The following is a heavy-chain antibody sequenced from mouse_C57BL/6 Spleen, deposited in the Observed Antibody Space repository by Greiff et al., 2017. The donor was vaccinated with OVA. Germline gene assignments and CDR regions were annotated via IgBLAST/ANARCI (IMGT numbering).Heavy chain of an antibody. CDR3: TAYYYGSSYFYFDY. V-gene: IGHV6-3*01. J-gene: IGHJ2*01. CDR2: IRLKSDNYAT. Sequence: EVKVEESGGGLVQPGGSMKLSCVASGFTFSNYWMNWVRQSPEKGLEWVAQIRLKSDNYATHYAESVKGRFTISRDDSKSSVYLQMNNLRAEDTGIYYCTAYYYGSSYFYFDYWGQGTTLTVSS. D-gene: IGHD1-1*01. CDR1: GFTFSNYW.